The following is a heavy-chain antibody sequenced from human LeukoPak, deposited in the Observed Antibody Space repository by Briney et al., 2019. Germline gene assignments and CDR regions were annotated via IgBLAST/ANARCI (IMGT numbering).Heavy chain of an antibody. Sequence: GGSLRLSCAASGFTFSSYSMNWVRQAPGKGLEWVSYISSSSSTIYYADSVKGRFTISRDNAKNSLYLQMNSLRAEDTAVYYCARDEYSEWFAGPMDVWGKGTTVTVSS. CDR2: ISSSSSTI. D-gene: IGHD3-3*01. CDR3: ARDEYSEWFAGPMDV. J-gene: IGHJ6*03. CDR1: GFTFSSYS. V-gene: IGHV3-48*04.